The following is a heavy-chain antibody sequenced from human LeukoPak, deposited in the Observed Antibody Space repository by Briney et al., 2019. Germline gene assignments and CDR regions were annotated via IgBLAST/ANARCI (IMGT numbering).Heavy chain of an antibody. CDR1: GGSISSSSYY. Sequence: SETLSLTCTVSGGSISSSSYYWGWIRQSPVKGLEWIGSISYSGSTYYNPSLKSRVTISVGTSKNQFSLKLSSVTAADTAVYYCARGNGYNYYWGQGTLVTVSS. V-gene: IGHV4-39*07. D-gene: IGHD5-24*01. J-gene: IGHJ4*02. CDR2: ISYSGST. CDR3: ARGNGYNYY.